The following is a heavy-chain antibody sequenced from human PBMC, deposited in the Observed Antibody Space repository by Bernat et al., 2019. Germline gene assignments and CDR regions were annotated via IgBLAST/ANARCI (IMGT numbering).Heavy chain of an antibody. CDR1: GFSLSTTRVG. V-gene: IGHV2-5*02. CDR3: AHRRSLTGYSTNSFDY. CDR2: IYWDGDK. Sequence: QITLKESGPTLVKPTQTLTLTCTFSGFSLSTTRVGVAWIRQPPGKALEWLALIYWDGDKRYSPSLKSRLTITKDTSKNQVVLTMTNMDPVDTATYYCAHRRSLTGYSTNSFDYWGQGTLVTVSS. J-gene: IGHJ4*02. D-gene: IGHD5-12*01.